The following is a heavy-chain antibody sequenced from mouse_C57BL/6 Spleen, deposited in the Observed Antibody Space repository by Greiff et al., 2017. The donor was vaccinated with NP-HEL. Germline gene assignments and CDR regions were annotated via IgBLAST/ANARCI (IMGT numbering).Heavy chain of an antibody. CDR2: INPNNGGT. D-gene: IGHD1-1*01. V-gene: IGHV1-18*01. CDR1: GYTFTDYN. Sequence: EVMLVESGPELVKPGASVKIPCKASGYTFTDYNMDWVKQSHGKSLEWIGDINPNNGGTIYNQKFKGKATLTVDKSSSTAYMELRSLTSEDTAVYYCARKGGVYYYGSSLAYWGQGTLVTVSA. CDR3: ARKGGVYYYGSSLAY. J-gene: IGHJ3*01.